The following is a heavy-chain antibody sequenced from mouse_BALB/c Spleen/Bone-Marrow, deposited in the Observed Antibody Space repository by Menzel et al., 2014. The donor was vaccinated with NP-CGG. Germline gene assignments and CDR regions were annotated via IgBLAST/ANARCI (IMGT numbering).Heavy chain of an antibody. CDR2: IDPETGGT. CDR3: TSYDWFAY. D-gene: IGHD2-12*01. Sequence: QVHVKQSGAELVRPGASVTLSCKASGYTFTDYEMHWVKQTPVHGLEWIGAIDPETGGTAYNQKFKGKATLTADKSSSTAYMKLRSLTSEDSAVYYCTSYDWFAYWGQGTLVTVSA. CDR1: GYTFTDYE. V-gene: IGHV1-15*01. J-gene: IGHJ3*01.